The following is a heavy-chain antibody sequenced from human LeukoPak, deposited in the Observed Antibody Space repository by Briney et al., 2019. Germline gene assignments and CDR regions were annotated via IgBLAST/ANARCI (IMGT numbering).Heavy chain of an antibody. D-gene: IGHD3-10*02. J-gene: IGHJ6*04. CDR2: ISSSSSYI. Sequence: GGSLRLSCAASGFTLSGYSMNWVRQAPGKGLEWVSSISSSSSYIYYADSVKGRFTISRDNAKKSMYLQMNSLRAEDTAVYYCAELGITMIGGVWGKGTTVTISS. V-gene: IGHV3-21*01. CDR1: GFTLSGYS. CDR3: AELGITMIGGV.